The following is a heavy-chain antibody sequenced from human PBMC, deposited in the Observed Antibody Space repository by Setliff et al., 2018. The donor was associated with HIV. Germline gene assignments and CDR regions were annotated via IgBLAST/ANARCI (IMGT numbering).Heavy chain of an antibody. V-gene: IGHV1-24*01. Sequence: GASVKVSCKVSGYTLTELSIHWARQAPGKGLEWMGGFDPEDDETIYAQKFQGRVTMTEDTSTDTAYMELSSLTSEDTAMYYCARFTHDVRVGQDGAFDFWGQGTMVTVSS. J-gene: IGHJ3*01. CDR2: FDPEDDET. CDR3: ARFTHDVRVGQDGAFDF. D-gene: IGHD2-15*01. CDR1: GYTLTELS.